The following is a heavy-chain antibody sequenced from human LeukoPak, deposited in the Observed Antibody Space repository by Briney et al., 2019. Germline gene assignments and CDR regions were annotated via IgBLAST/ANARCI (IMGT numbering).Heavy chain of an antibody. CDR3: ARITTVSY. CDR2: INKDGSED. D-gene: IGHD4-17*01. Sequence: GGSLRLSCAASGFTFNNYWMSWVRQAPGKGLEWVANINKDGSEDYYVDSVKGRFTISRDNAKNSLYLQMNSLRAEDTAVYYCARITTVSYWGQGTLVTVSS. CDR1: GFTFNNYW. J-gene: IGHJ4*02. V-gene: IGHV3-7*01.